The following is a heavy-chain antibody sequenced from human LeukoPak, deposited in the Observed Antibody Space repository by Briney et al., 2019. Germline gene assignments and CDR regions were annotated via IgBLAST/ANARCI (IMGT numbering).Heavy chain of an antibody. D-gene: IGHD1-26*01. CDR2: ISSSTTYI. Sequence: PGGSLRLSCAASGFTFSNYNINWVRQAPGKGLEWVSSISSSTTYIYYADSVKGRFTISRDNTKNPLYLQMNSLRAEDTAVYYCARSGIVGATPPYYLDYWGQGTLVTVSS. V-gene: IGHV3-21*01. J-gene: IGHJ4*02. CDR1: GFTFSNYN. CDR3: ARSGIVGATPPYYLDY.